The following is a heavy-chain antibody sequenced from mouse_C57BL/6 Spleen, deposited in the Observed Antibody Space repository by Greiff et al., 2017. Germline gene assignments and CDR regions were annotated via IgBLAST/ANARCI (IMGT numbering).Heavy chain of an antibody. V-gene: IGHV1-47*01. CDR1: GYTFTTYP. Sequence: QVQLKESGAELVKPGASVKMSCKASGYTFTTYPIEWMKQNHGKSLEWIGNFHPYNDDTKYNEKFKGKATLTVEKSSSTVYLELSRLTSDDSAVYYCARKVYYDYDGGYYYAMDYWGQGTSVTVSS. CDR3: ARKVYYDYDGGYYYAMDY. CDR2: FHPYNDDT. J-gene: IGHJ4*01. D-gene: IGHD2-4*01.